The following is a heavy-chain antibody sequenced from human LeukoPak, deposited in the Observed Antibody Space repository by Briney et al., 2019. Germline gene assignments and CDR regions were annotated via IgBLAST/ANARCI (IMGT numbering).Heavy chain of an antibody. D-gene: IGHD2-15*01. J-gene: IGHJ4*02. CDR1: GFTFGTFS. CDR3: VRCTVVDAKTV. V-gene: IGHV3-74*01. Sequence: GGSLRLSCAASGFTFGTFSMHWVRQAPGQGLVWVSHISPDGSSTIYADSVKGRFTISRDNAKNTLYLQMNSLRAEDSAVYYCVRCTVVDAKTVWGQGTLVTVSS. CDR2: ISPDGSST.